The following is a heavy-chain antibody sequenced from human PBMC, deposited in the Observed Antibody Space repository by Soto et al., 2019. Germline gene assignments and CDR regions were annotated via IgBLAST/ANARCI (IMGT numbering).Heavy chain of an antibody. CDR1: GFTFSSYA. V-gene: IGHV3-23*01. CDR3: AKDRSSYSGGSVEPDFDY. J-gene: IGHJ4*02. CDR2: ISGSGGST. Sequence: GGSLRLSCAASGFTFSSYAMSWVRQAPGKGLEWVSAISGSGGSTYYADSVKGRFTISRDNSKNTLYLQMNSLRAEDTAVYYCAKDRSSYSGGSVEPDFDYWGQGTLVTVSS. D-gene: IGHD2-21*01.